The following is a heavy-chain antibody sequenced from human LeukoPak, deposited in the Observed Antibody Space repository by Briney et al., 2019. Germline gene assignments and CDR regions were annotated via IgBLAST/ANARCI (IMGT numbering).Heavy chain of an antibody. J-gene: IGHJ4*02. V-gene: IGHV3-23*01. D-gene: IGHD5-18*01. CDR3: AKGLRGYSYGFTLDY. Sequence: PGGSLRLSCAASGFTFSSYAMSWVRQAPGKGLEWVSAISGSGGSTYYADSVKGRFTISRDNSKNTLYLQMNSLRAEDTAVYYCAKGLRGYSYGFTLDYWGQGTLVTVPS. CDR1: GFTFSSYA. CDR2: ISGSGGST.